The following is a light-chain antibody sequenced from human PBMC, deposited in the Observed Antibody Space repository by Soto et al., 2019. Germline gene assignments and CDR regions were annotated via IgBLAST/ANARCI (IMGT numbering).Light chain of an antibody. CDR2: GAS. J-gene: IGKJ1*01. CDR3: QQYGSLWT. CDR1: QSVSSSY. V-gene: IGKV3-20*01. Sequence: EIVLTQSPGTLSLSPGERATLSCRASQSVSSSYLAWYQQKPDQAPRLLIYGASSRATGIPDRFSGSGSGTDFTLTISRLEPEDFAVYYCQQYGSLWTFGQGTKV.